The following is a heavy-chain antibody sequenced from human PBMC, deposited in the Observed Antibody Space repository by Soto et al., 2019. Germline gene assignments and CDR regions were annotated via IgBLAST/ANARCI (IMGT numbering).Heavy chain of an antibody. Sequence: SGPTPGDPTVTLTLTCTVSGFSLNNAGMGVNWIRQPPGKALEWLAHIFSSDEKSYRTSLETRLTVSKDTSKSQVALTMTNMDPLDTATYYCARAVDRAISDIWFDPWGQGTPVTVSS. D-gene: IGHD5-18*01. CDR3: ARAVDRAISDIWFDP. CDR2: IFSSDEK. J-gene: IGHJ5*02. CDR1: GFSLNNAGMG. V-gene: IGHV2-26*01.